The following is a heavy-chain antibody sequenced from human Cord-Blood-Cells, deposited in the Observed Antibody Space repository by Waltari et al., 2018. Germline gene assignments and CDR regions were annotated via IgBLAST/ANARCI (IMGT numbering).Heavy chain of an antibody. D-gene: IGHD1-26*01. CDR1: GGSFSGYY. V-gene: IGHV4-34*01. Sequence: QVQLQQWGAGLLKPSETLSLTCAVYGGSFSGYYWSWIRQPPGKGLEWLGEINHSGSTNYNPSLKSRVTISVDTSKNQFSLKLSSVTAADTAVYYCARHEEWELLGGVDYWGQGTLVTVSS. CDR2: INHSGST. J-gene: IGHJ4*02. CDR3: ARHEEWELLGGVDY.